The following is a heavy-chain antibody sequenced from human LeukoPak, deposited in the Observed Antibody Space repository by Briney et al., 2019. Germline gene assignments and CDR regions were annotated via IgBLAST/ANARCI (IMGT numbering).Heavy chain of an antibody. V-gene: IGHV1-2*04. CDR1: GYTFTGYY. D-gene: IGHD3-3*01. J-gene: IGHJ3*02. Sequence: ASVKVSCKASGYTFTGYYMHWVRQAPGQGLEWMGWINPNSGGTNYAQKFQGWVTMTRDTSISTAYMELRSLRSDDTAVYYCARDPRKERITIFGVVIFSFDAFDIWGQGTMVTVSS. CDR3: ARDPRKERITIFGVVIFSFDAFDI. CDR2: INPNSGGT.